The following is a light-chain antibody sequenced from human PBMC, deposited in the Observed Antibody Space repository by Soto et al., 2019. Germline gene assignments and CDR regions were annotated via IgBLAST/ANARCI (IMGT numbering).Light chain of an antibody. CDR3: QQSYSTPLT. CDR1: QSINSY. CDR2: AAS. V-gene: IGKV1-39*01. J-gene: IGKJ4*01. Sequence: DIQMTQSPSSLSASVGDRVTITCRASQSINSYLNWYLQKPGKAPKLLIYAASSLQSGVPSRFSGSGSGTDFTLTISSLQPEDFATYYCQQSYSTPLTLGGGTKVEIK.